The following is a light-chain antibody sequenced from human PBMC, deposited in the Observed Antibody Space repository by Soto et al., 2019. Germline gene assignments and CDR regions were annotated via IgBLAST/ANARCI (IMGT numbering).Light chain of an antibody. Sequence: AIQLTQSPSSLSASVGARVTITCRASPGISSALAWYQQKPGKAPKLLIYDASSLESGVPSRFSGSGSGTDFTLTISSLQPEDFATYYCQQFNNYPPYTFGQGTKLEIK. CDR3: QQFNNYPPYT. CDR1: PGISSA. V-gene: IGKV1D-13*01. J-gene: IGKJ2*01. CDR2: DAS.